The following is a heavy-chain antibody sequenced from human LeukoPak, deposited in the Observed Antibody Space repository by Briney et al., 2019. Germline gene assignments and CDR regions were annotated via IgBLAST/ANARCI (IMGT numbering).Heavy chain of an antibody. V-gene: IGHV3-30*18. J-gene: IGHJ4*02. D-gene: IGHD2-8*01. CDR3: AKDRGIVPDY. CDR2: ISYDGSNK. CDR1: GFTFSSYD. Sequence: GGSLRLSCAASGFTFSSYDMHWVRQATGKGLEWVAVISYDGSNKYYADSVKGRFTISRDNSKNTLYLQMNSLRAEDTAVYYCAKDRGIVPDYWGQGTLVTVSS.